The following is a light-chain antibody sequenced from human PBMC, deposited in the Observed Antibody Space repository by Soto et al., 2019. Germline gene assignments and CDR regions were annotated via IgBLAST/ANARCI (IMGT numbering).Light chain of an antibody. J-gene: IGLJ2*01. CDR3: SSFTSNSTVV. Sequence: QSALTQPASVSGSPGQSITISCTGTRSDVGGYKYVSWYQQHPGKAPKLLIFGVSNRPSGVSNRFSGSKSGNTASLTISGRQAEDEADYSCSSFTSNSTVVFGEGTKLTVL. CDR2: GVS. V-gene: IGLV2-14*01. CDR1: RSDVGGYKY.